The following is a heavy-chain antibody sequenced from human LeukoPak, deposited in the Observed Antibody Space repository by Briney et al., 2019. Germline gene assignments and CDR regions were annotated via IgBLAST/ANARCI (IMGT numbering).Heavy chain of an antibody. CDR1: GSTFSSYG. D-gene: IGHD2-8*01. Sequence: ASVKVSCKASGSTFSSYGISWVRQAPGQGLEWMGWISAYNGNTNYAQKLQGRVTMTTDTSTSTAYMELRSLRSDDTAVYYCARIALGYCTNGVCSYFDYWGQGTLVTVSS. V-gene: IGHV1-18*01. J-gene: IGHJ4*02. CDR2: ISAYNGNT. CDR3: ARIALGYCTNGVCSYFDY.